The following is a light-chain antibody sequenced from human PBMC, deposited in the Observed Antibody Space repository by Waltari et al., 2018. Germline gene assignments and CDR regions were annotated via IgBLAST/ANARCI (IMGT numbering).Light chain of an antibody. Sequence: DIQMTQSPSTLSASVGDRVTITCRASQSISNWLAWYQQKTGTAPNLLIYKASTLGRGVPSRFSGSGSGTEITLTINSLPPDDLGNYYCQQNNTYSTFGQGTKLEIK. CDR3: QQNNTYST. V-gene: IGKV1-5*03. J-gene: IGKJ2*01. CDR2: KAS. CDR1: QSISNW.